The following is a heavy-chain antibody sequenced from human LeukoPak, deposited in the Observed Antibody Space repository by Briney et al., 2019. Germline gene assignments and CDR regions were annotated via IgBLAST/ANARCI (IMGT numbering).Heavy chain of an antibody. D-gene: IGHD6-13*01. CDR3: ARDRSSSWPYGMDE. CDR2: ISWNGGFK. CDR1: GFKFEDHG. J-gene: IGHJ6*02. Sequence: GGSLRLSCLVFGFKFEDHGIHWVRQVPGKGLEWVAGISWNGGFKGYADSVKGRFTVSRDNAKNSVYLQMTSLRVEDTAFYYCARDRSSSWPYGMDEWGPGPAVTVSS. V-gene: IGHV3-9*01.